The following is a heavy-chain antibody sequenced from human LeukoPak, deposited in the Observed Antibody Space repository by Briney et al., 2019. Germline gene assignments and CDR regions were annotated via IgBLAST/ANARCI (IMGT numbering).Heavy chain of an antibody. V-gene: IGHV1-8*01. CDR2: MNPNSGNT. CDR1: GYTFTSYD. Sequence: GASVKVSCKASGYTFTSYDINWVRQATGQGLEWMGWMNPNSGNTGYAQKFQGRVTMTRNTSISTAYMELSSLRSEDTAVYYCARGKPFGYSSRRGYYFDYWGQGTLVTVSS. D-gene: IGHD6-13*01. J-gene: IGHJ4*02. CDR3: ARGKPFGYSSRRGYYFDY.